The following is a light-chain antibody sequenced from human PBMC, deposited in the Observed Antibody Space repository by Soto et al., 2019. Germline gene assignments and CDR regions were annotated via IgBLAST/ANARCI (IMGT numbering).Light chain of an antibody. J-gene: IGKJ4*01. CDR2: DAS. CDR3: QQRASWPLT. Sequence: EIVLTQSPATLSLSPGERATLSCRASQSISGYLAWYQPRPGRAPRLLIYDASNRATGIPDRFSGRGSGTDFNLTIRSLVPEDFAVYYCQQRASWPLTFGGG. CDR1: QSISGY. V-gene: IGKV3-11*01.